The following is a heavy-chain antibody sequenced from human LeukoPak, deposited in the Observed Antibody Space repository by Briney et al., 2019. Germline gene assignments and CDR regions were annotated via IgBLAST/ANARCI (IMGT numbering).Heavy chain of an antibody. Sequence: GGSLRLSCAASGFTFSSYGMHWVRQAPGKGLEWVAFIRYDGSNKYYADSVKGRFTISRDNSKNTLYLQMNSLRAEDTAVYYCARTNYYDSTGYDPYYYYMDVWGKGTTVTVSS. D-gene: IGHD3-22*01. CDR3: ARTNYYDSTGYDPYYYYMDV. CDR1: GFTFSSYG. CDR2: IRYDGSNK. V-gene: IGHV3-30*02. J-gene: IGHJ6*03.